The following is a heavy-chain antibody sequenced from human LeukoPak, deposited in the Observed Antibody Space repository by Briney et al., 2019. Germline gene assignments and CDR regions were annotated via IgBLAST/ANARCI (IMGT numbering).Heavy chain of an antibody. CDR3: ARAPKWQGYYYYMDV. V-gene: IGHV1-8*03. CDR2: MNPNSGNT. CDR1: GYTFSSYD. Sequence: AATVKVSCKASGYTFSSYDINWVRQATGQGLEWMGWMNPNSGNTGYAQKFQGRVTITRNTSISTAQMELSSLRSEDTAVYYCARAPKWQGYYYYMDVWGKGTTVTVSS. D-gene: IGHD5-12*01. J-gene: IGHJ6*03.